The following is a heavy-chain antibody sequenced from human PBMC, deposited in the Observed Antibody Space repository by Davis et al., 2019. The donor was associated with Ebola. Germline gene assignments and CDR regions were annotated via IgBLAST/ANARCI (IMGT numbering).Heavy chain of an antibody. Sequence: PGGSLRLSCAASGFSFNSYAMHWVRQGPGKGLEWVALISHDGRQYYADSVKGRFTISRDNSKSTLFLEMNSLRAEDTAVYYCAKKGLTTTDFDSWGQGTLVTVSS. D-gene: IGHD1-1*01. CDR3: AKKGLTTTDFDS. CDR2: ISHDGRQ. J-gene: IGHJ4*02. CDR1: GFSFNSYA. V-gene: IGHV3-30*04.